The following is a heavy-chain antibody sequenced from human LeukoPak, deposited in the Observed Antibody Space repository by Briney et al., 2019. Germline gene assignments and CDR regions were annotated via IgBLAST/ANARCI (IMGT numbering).Heavy chain of an antibody. CDR3: ARVTAVTVNFDY. V-gene: IGHV4-31*03. D-gene: IGHD4-11*01. CDR2: IYYSGST. Sequence: SETLSLTCTVSGGSISSGGYYWSWIRQHPGKGLEWIGYIYYSGSTCYNPSLKSRVTISVDTSKNQFSLKLSSVTAADTAVYYCARVTAVTVNFDYWGQGTLVTVSS. CDR1: GGSISSGGYY. J-gene: IGHJ4*02.